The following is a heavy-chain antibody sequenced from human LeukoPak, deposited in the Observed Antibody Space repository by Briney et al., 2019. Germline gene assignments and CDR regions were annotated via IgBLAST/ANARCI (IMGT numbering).Heavy chain of an antibody. V-gene: IGHV4-61*02. CDR3: ARLGDKGGVNWFDP. D-gene: IGHD3-16*01. J-gene: IGHJ5*02. CDR1: GGSISSSDYY. Sequence: PSETLSLTCTVSGGSISSSDYYWSWIRQPAGKGLEWIGRIYSSGSINYNPSLKSRVTISVDTSKNQFSLKLTSVTAADTAVYYCARLGDKGGVNWFDPWGQGTLVTVSS. CDR2: IYSSGSI.